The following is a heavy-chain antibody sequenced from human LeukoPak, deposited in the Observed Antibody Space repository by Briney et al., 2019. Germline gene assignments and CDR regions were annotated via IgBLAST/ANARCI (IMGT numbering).Heavy chain of an antibody. D-gene: IGHD3-22*01. J-gene: IGHJ3*02. CDR3: ARVRRLLPRRGYAFDI. V-gene: IGHV4-34*01. Sequence: HSETLSLTCAVYGGSFSGYYWSWIRQPPGKGLEWIGEINHSGSTNYNPSLKSRVTISVDTSKNQFSLKLSSVTAADTAVYYCARVRRLLPRRGYAFDIWGQGTMVTVSS. CDR1: GGSFSGYY. CDR2: INHSGST.